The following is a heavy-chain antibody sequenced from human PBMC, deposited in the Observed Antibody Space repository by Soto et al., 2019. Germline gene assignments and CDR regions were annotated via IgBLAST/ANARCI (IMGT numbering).Heavy chain of an antibody. CDR2: INGYNGYT. V-gene: IGHV1-18*01. J-gene: IGHJ5*02. CDR1: GYTFTNYG. D-gene: IGHD4-17*01. Sequence: QVQLMQSGAEVKKPGASVKVSCKASGYTFTNYGISWVRQAPGQGLEWMGWINGYNGYTNYAQKFQGRVTMATDTSTNTAYMELRSLGSDDTAIYYCARDGDEEANFDPWGQGTLVTVSS. CDR3: ARDGDEEANFDP.